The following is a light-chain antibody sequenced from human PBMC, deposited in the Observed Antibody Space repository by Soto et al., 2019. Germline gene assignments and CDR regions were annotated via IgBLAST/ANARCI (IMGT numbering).Light chain of an antibody. V-gene: IGKV1-39*01. CDR1: QTISTY. J-gene: IGKJ2*01. Sequence: DIQMTQSPSSLSASVGDRVTITCRASQTISTYLNGYQQKPGKATRLLIYDASSLLSGVPSRFSGSGSGTDFTLTIASLQPEDFSTYYCQQSDSTPYTFGQGTKVDI. CDR3: QQSDSTPYT. CDR2: DAS.